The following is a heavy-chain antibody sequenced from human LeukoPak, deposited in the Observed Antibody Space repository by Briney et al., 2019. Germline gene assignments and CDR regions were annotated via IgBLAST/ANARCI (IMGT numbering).Heavy chain of an antibody. CDR1: GFTFSSYA. CDR3: AKGIWSGYRWYFDY. V-gene: IGHV3-23*01. J-gene: IGHJ4*02. D-gene: IGHD3-3*01. CDR2: ISASGGST. Sequence: GGSLRRSCAASGFTFSSYAMSWVRQAPGKGLKWVSAISASGGSTYYADSVKGRFTISRDNSKNTLYLQMNSLRAEDTAVYYCAKGIWSGYRWYFDYWGQGTLVTVSS.